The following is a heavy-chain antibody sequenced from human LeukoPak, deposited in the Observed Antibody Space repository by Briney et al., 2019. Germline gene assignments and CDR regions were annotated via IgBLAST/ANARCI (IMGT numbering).Heavy chain of an antibody. Sequence: PSETLSLTCAVYGGSFSGYYWSWIRQPPGKGLEWIGSIYYSGSTYYNPSLKSRVTISVDTSKNQFSLKLSSVTAADTAVYYCATSTYYDFWSGSYYFDYWGQGTLVTVSS. CDR3: ATSTYYDFWSGSYYFDY. J-gene: IGHJ4*02. V-gene: IGHV4-34*01. CDR2: IYYSGST. D-gene: IGHD3-3*01. CDR1: GGSFSGYY.